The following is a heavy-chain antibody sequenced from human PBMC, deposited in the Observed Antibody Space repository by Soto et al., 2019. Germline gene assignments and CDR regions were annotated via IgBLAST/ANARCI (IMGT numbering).Heavy chain of an antibody. D-gene: IGHD3-10*01. Sequence: GGSLRLSCAASGFTVSSNYMSWVRQAPGKGLEWVSVIYSGGSTYYADSVKGRFTISRHNSKNTLYLQMNSLRAEDTAVYYCATTLYGSGTYYTSSPSLFWGQGTLVTVSS. V-gene: IGHV3-53*01. CDR3: ATTLYGSGTYYTSSPSLF. J-gene: IGHJ4*02. CDR2: IYSGGST. CDR1: GFTVSSNY.